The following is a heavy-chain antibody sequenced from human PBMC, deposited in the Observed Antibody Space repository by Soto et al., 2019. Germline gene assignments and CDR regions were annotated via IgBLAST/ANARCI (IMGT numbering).Heavy chain of an antibody. J-gene: IGHJ4*02. CDR1: GYSFTSYW. D-gene: IGHD6-19*01. V-gene: IGHV5-51*01. CDR3: ARLSRRFSSGGGYYFDY. Sequence: GESLKISCKGSGYSFTSYWIGWVRQMPGKGLEWMGIIYPGDSDTRYSPSFQGQVTISADKSISTAYLQWSSLKASDTAMYYCARLSRRFSSGGGYYFDYWGQGTLVTVS. CDR2: IYPGDSDT.